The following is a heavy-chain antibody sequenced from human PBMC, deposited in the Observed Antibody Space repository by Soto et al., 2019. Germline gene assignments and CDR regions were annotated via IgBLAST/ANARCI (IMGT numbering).Heavy chain of an antibody. CDR2: IYYSGST. J-gene: IGHJ5*02. CDR3: ARNFVGGRFLESQYNWFDP. D-gene: IGHD3-3*01. CDR1: GGSISSGGYY. Sequence: QVQLQESGPGLVKPSQTLSLTCTVSGGSISSGGYYWSWIRQHPGKGLEWIGYIYYSGSTYYNPSLKSRVTISVDTSKNQFSLKLSSVTEANTDMYYCARNFVGGRFLESQYNWFDPWGQGTLVTVSS. V-gene: IGHV4-31*03.